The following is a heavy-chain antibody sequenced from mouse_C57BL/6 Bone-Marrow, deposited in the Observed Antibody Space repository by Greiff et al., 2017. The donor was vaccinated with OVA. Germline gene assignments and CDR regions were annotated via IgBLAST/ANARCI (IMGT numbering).Heavy chain of an antibody. J-gene: IGHJ2*01. Sequence: QVQLQQSGAELVRPGASVTLSCKASGYTFTDYEMHWVKQTPVHGLEWIGAIDPETGGTAYNQKFKGKAILTADKSSSTAYMELRSLTSEDSAVYYCTRGLLSYFDYWGQGTTLTVSS. CDR1: GYTFTDYE. CDR2: IDPETGGT. CDR3: TRGLLSYFDY. D-gene: IGHD2-10*01. V-gene: IGHV1-15*01.